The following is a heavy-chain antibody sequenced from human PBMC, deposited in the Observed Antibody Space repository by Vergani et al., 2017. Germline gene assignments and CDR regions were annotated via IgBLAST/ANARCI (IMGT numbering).Heavy chain of an antibody. Sequence: EKQLVQSGSETKKPGESLKISCQAFGYIFSNFWIGWVRQRPGGGLEWMGIIFPGDSEVKSNLTFRGTVILSVHTSVNTAYLQWRSLQASDTATYFCASGGNGSENGGALQRWGQGTNITVSS. D-gene: IGHD3-10*01. J-gene: IGHJ3*01. CDR1: GYIFSNFW. CDR2: IFPGDSEV. CDR3: ASGGNGSENGGALQR. V-gene: IGHV5-51*01.